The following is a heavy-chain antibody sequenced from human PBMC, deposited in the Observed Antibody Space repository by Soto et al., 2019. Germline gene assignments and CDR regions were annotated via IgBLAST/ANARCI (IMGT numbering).Heavy chain of an antibody. CDR2: IKSKTDGGTT. D-gene: IGHD2-2*01. J-gene: IGHJ4*02. Sequence: GGSLRNSCAASGFTFSNSWMSWVRQAPGKGLGLVGRIKSKTDGGTTDYAAPVKGRLTISRDDSKKTLYLQMNSLKTEDTAVYSCTTAIWQYRLPHGGQGTRVTVSS. V-gene: IGHV3-15*01. CDR1: GFTFSNSW. CDR3: TTAIWQYRLPH.